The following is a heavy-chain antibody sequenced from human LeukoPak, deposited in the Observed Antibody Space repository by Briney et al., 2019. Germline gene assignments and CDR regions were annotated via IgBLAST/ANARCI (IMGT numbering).Heavy chain of an antibody. CDR3: ARDQGYDFWSGYPVAHSEMFDY. CDR2: ISAYNGNT. J-gene: IGHJ4*02. V-gene: IGHV1-18*01. CDR1: GYIYTSYV. Sequence: ASVTVSCKASGYIYTSYVLHWVRQAPGQGLEWMGWISAYNGNTNYAQKLQGRVTMTTDTSTSTAYMELRSLRSDDTAVYYCARDQGYDFWSGYPVAHSEMFDYWGQGTLVTVSS. D-gene: IGHD3-3*01.